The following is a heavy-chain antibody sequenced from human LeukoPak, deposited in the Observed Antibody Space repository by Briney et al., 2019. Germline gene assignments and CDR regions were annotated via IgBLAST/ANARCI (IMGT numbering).Heavy chain of an antibody. CDR1: GGSFSGYY. Sequence: SETLSLTCAVYGGSFSGYYWSWIRQPPGKGLEWIGEINHSGSTNYNPSLKSRVTISVDTSKNQFSLKLSSVTAADTAVYYCARESPTYYYDSSGSHFDYWGQGTLVTVSS. CDR3: ARESPTYYYDSSGSHFDY. D-gene: IGHD3-22*01. CDR2: INHSGST. J-gene: IGHJ4*02. V-gene: IGHV4-34*01.